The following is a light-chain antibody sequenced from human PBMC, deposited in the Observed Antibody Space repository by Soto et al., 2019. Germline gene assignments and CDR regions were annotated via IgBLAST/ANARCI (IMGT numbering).Light chain of an antibody. Sequence: QSVLTQPASVSGSPGQSITISCTGTSSDVGGYNYVSWYQHHPGKAPKLMIYDVSNRPSGVSNRFSGSKSGNTASLIISGLQAEDEADYYCSSYTSISTLSTYVFGTGTQLTVL. CDR3: SSYTSISTLSTYV. J-gene: IGLJ1*01. CDR2: DVS. CDR1: SSDVGGYNY. V-gene: IGLV2-14*03.